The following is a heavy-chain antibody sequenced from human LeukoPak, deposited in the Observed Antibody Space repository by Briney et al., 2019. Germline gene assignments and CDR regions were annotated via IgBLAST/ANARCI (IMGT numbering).Heavy chain of an antibody. V-gene: IGHV3-11*01. J-gene: IGHJ5*02. CDR2: ISSSGSTI. D-gene: IGHD2-15*01. Sequence: KSGGSMRLSCAASGFTFSDYYMSWIRQAPGKGPEWASYISSSGSTIYYADSVKGRFTISRDNAKNSLYLQMNSLRAEDTAVYYCARVVVADPTWGQGSLVTVSS. CDR1: GFTFSDYY. CDR3: ARVVVADPT.